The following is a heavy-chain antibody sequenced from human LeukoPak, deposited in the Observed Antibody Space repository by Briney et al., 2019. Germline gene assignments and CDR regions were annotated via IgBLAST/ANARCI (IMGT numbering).Heavy chain of an antibody. J-gene: IGHJ4*02. CDR3: ARSFLYDSSGYYRRKRPATDY. D-gene: IGHD3-22*01. CDR1: GFTVSSNY. V-gene: IGHV3-53*01. CDR2: IYSGGST. Sequence: GGSLRLSCAASGFTVSSNYMSWVRQAPGKGLEWVSVIYSGGSTYYADSVKGRFTISRDNSKNTLYLQMNSLRAEDTAVYYCARSFLYDSSGYYRRKRPATDYWGQGTLVTVSS.